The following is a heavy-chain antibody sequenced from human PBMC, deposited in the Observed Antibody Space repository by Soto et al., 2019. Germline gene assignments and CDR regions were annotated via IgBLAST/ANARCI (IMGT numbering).Heavy chain of an antibody. CDR1: GFTFGSYA. D-gene: IGHD6-13*01. Sequence: PGGSLRLSCAASGFTFGSYALSWVRQAPGKGLEWVSAISGSGGSTYYADSVKGRFTISRDNSKNTLYLQMNSLRAEDTSVYYCARGKAAAGTWYYGMDVWGQGTTVTV. CDR2: ISGSGGST. J-gene: IGHJ6*02. CDR3: ARGKAAAGTWYYGMDV. V-gene: IGHV3-23*01.